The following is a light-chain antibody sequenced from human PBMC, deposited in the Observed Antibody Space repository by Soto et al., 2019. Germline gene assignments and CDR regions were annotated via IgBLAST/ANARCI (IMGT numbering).Light chain of an antibody. V-gene: IGKV1-5*01. Sequence: DIQMTQSPYTLSASVGDRVTITCRASQSISGWLAWYQQKPGKAPKLLIYDVSSLESGVPSRFSGSGSGTEFPLTISRLQPDDFATYCCQQYNSYSVNSFGQGTKPEIK. CDR2: DVS. CDR1: QSISGW. CDR3: QQYNSYSVNS. J-gene: IGKJ2*01.